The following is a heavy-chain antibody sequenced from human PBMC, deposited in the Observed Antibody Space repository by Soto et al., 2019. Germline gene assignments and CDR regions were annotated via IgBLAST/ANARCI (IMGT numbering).Heavy chain of an antibody. J-gene: IGHJ5*02. CDR1: GFTFSSYG. CDR3: AKVPPSSGWYYGGSYNWFDP. D-gene: IGHD6-19*01. V-gene: IGHV3-30*18. Sequence: HPGGSLRLSCAASGFTFSSYGMHWVRQAPGKGLEWVAVISYDGSNKYYADSVKGRFTISRDNSKNTLYLQMNSLRAEDTAVYYCAKVPPSSGWYYGGSYNWFDPWGQGTLVTVSS. CDR2: ISYDGSNK.